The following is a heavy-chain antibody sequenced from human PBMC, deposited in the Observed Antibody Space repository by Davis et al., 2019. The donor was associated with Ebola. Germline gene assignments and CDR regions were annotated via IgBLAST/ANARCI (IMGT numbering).Heavy chain of an antibody. J-gene: IGHJ4*02. D-gene: IGHD2/OR15-2a*01. Sequence: ASVKVSCKASGYTFTGYDINWVRQATGQGLEWMGWINPYNGNTKSAQKLQGRVTMTTDTSTSTAYMELRSLTSDDTAVYYCARDPGYYRVDYWGQGTLVTVSS. CDR1: GYTFTGYD. V-gene: IGHV1-18*01. CDR2: INPYNGNT. CDR3: ARDPGYYRVDY.